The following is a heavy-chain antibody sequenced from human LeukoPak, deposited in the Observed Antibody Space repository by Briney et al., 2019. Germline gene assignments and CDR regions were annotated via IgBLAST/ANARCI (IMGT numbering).Heavy chain of an antibody. D-gene: IGHD5-12*01. J-gene: IGHJ4*02. CDR3: ATVPIVATISGLFDY. CDR2: INAGNGNT. V-gene: IGHV1-3*03. CDR1: GYTFTSYA. Sequence: ASVKVSCKASGYTFTSYAMHWVRQAPGQRLEWMGWINAGNGNTKYSQEFQGRVTITRDTSASTAYMELSSLRSEDTAVYYCATVPIVATISGLFDYWGQGTLVTVSS.